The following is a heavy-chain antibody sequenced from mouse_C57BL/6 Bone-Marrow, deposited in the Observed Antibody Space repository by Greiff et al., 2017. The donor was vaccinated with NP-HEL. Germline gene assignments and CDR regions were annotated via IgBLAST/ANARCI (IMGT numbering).Heavy chain of an antibody. CDR3: ARFYEQVTSPVYFDY. D-gene: IGHD2-3*01. V-gene: IGHV1-19*01. CDR1: GYTFTDYY. CDR2: INPYNGGT. Sequence: VQLQQSGPVLVKPGASVKMSCKASGYTFTDYYMNWVKQSHGKSLEWIGVINPYNGGTSYNQKFKGKATLTVDKSSSTAYMELTSLTSEDSAVYYCARFYEQVTSPVYFDYWGQGTTLTVSS. J-gene: IGHJ2*01.